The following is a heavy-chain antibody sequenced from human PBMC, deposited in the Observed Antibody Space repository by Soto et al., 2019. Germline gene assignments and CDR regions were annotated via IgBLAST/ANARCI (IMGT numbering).Heavy chain of an antibody. Sequence: QVQLVQSGDEVKKPGASVKVSCKASGYIFVNYGIAWVRQAPGQGLEWMGWISPYTGNTHSATQVQGRLTMTTDTSTSTVYMDLGSLTSDETAVYYCVMVDNYVTPSPQDVWGQGTTVTVSS. V-gene: IGHV1-18*01. D-gene: IGHD3-16*01. CDR2: ISPYTGNT. J-gene: IGHJ6*02. CDR3: VMVDNYVTPSPQDV. CDR1: GYIFVNYG.